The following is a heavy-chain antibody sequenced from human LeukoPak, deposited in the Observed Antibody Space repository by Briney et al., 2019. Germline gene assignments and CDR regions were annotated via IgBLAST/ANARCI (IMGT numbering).Heavy chain of an antibody. J-gene: IGHJ4*02. V-gene: IGHV5-51*01. CDR2: IYPDDSDT. Sequence: GESLKISCKGSGYSFTNYWIGWVRRMPGKGLEWMGIIYPDDSDTRYSPSFQGQVTISADKSISTAYLQWSSLKASDTAMYYCASITYGSGSPFDYWGQGTLVTVSS. CDR3: ASITYGSGSPFDY. CDR1: GYSFTNYW. D-gene: IGHD3-10*01.